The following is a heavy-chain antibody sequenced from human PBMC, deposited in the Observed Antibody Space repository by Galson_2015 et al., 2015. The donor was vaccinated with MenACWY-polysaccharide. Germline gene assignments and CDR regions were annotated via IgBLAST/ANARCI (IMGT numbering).Heavy chain of an antibody. Sequence: SVKVSCKASGYTFTNYDINWVRQATGQGLEWMGWMNPNGGNTGYAQKFQGRVTMTRDTSISTAYMELRSLRYEDTAVYYCARVVRRKYSYSDYWGQGTLVSVSS. J-gene: IGHJ4*02. CDR3: ARVVRRKYSYSDY. V-gene: IGHV1-8*01. CDR1: GYTFTNYD. CDR2: MNPNGGNT. D-gene: IGHD5-18*01.